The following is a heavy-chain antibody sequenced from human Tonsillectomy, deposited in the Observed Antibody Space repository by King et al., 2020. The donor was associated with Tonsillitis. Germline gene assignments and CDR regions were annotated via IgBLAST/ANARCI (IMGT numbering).Heavy chain of an antibody. J-gene: IGHJ1*01. V-gene: IGHV4-39*07. Sequence: QLQESGPGLVKPSETLSLTCTVSGGSISSSSYYWGWIRQPPGKGLEWIGSIYYSGSTYYNPSLKSRVTISVDTSKNQFSLKLSSVTAADTAVYYRGTMIVVATAEYFQHWGQGTLVTVSS. CDR2: IYYSGST. D-gene: IGHD3-22*01. CDR1: GGSISSSSYY. CDR3: GTMIVVATAEYFQH.